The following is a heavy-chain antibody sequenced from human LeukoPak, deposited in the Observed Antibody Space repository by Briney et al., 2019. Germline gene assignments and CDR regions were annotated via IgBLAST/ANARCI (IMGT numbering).Heavy chain of an antibody. CDR3: ARSDYDFFFGY. CDR2: IYYSGST. J-gene: IGHJ4*02. CDR1: GGSISSSSYY. D-gene: IGHD3-16*01. Sequence: SETLSLTCTVSGGSISSSSYYWGWIRQPPGKGLEWIGSIYYSGSTYYNPSLKSRVTISVDTSKNQFSLKLSSVTAADTAVYYCARSDYDFFFGYWGQGTLVTVSS. V-gene: IGHV4-39*01.